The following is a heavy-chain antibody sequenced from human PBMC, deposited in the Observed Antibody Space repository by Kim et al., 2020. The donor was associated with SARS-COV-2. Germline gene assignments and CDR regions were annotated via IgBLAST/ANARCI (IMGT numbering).Heavy chain of an antibody. Sequence: SETLSLTCTVSSDSMSSYYWSWIRQLPGKGLEWIGYIFYSGSTNYNPSLKSRVTISWDTSRNQFSLELTSVIAADTAVYYCARSEGRASWHQFDYWGQG. CDR1: SDSMSSYY. CDR2: IFYSGST. J-gene: IGHJ4*02. CDR3: ARSEGRASWHQFDY. V-gene: IGHV4-59*01.